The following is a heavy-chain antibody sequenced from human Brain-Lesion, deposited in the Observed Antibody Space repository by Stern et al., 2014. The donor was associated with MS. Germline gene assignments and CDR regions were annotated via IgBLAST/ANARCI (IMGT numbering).Heavy chain of an antibody. CDR3: ARRVLVAMGGYPKTLDV. Sequence: VQLVQSGGVLVQPGGSLKLSCAASGFTFSRSWMTWVRQAPGKGLAWVANIKEDGSEQYYVDSVKGRFTMSRDNAKNSLYLQMNSLRAEDTAVYYCARRVLVAMGGYPKTLDVWGRGTTVTVSS. V-gene: IGHV3-7*01. CDR1: GFTFSRSW. J-gene: IGHJ6*02. D-gene: IGHD2-2*01. CDR2: IKEDGSEQ.